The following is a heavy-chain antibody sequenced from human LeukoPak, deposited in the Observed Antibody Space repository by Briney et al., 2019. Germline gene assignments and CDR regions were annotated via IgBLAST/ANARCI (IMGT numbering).Heavy chain of an antibody. Sequence: GESLKISCKGSGYSITNYWIGWVRRMPGKGLEWMGIIYPADSDIKYSPSFQGQVTISADKSISTAYLQWSSLKASDTAMYYCARQEYCSGGSCYTWFDPWGLGTLVTVSS. J-gene: IGHJ5*02. CDR1: GYSITNYW. V-gene: IGHV5-51*01. D-gene: IGHD2-15*01. CDR3: ARQEYCSGGSCYTWFDP. CDR2: IYPADSDI.